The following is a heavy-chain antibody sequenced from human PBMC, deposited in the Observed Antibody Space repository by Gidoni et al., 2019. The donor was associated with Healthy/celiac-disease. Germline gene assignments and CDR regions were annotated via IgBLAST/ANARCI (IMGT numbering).Heavy chain of an antibody. J-gene: IGHJ4*02. CDR1: GFPFSSYA. CDR3: VKDDGGATYGGFY. D-gene: IGHD3-16*01. V-gene: IGHV3-64D*06. Sequence: EVQLVESGGGLVQPGGSLRLSCSSSGFPFSSYAMHWVRRAPGKGLEYVSAISSNGGRPYYADSVKGRFTISRDNSKNTLYLQMSRLRAEDTAVYYCVKDDGGATYGGFYWGRGTLVTVSS. CDR2: ISSNGGRP.